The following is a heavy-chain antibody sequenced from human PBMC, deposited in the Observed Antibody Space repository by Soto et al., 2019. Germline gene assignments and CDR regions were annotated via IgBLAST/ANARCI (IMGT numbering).Heavy chain of an antibody. CDR1: GFTFSDFY. Sequence: PGGSLRLSCASSGFTFSDFYMSWIRQAPGKGLECIPYISTSSSYTNYADSVKGRFTISRDNAKNSVYLQMNSLRAEDTAVYYCARRGGRANWFDPWGQGTLVTVSS. CDR3: ARRGGRANWFDP. V-gene: IGHV3-11*06. CDR2: ISTSSSYT. J-gene: IGHJ5*02. D-gene: IGHD1-26*01.